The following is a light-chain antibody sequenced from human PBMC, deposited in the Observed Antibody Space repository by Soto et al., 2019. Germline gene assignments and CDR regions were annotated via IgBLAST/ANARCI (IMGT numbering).Light chain of an antibody. V-gene: IGKV3-15*01. Sequence: IVITQSPATLSVSPGERATFSCRASQNIRTNLAWYQQKPGQVPRLLIYGASTRATGVPARLSGSGSGTEFILTISSLQSEDFAIYYCQQYNNWLLTFGGGTKVDIK. CDR1: QNIRTN. CDR3: QQYNNWLLT. J-gene: IGKJ4*01. CDR2: GAS.